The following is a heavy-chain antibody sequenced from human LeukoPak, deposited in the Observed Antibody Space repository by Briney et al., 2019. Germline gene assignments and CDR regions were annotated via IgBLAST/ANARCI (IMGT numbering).Heavy chain of an antibody. V-gene: IGHV1-8*01. CDR1: GYTFTSYD. CDR2: MNPNSGNT. CDR3: ARARGSASYYYYGMDV. J-gene: IGHJ6*02. D-gene: IGHD3-16*01. Sequence: ASVKVSCKASGYTFTSYDINWVRQATGQGLEWMGWMNPNSGNTGYAQKFQGRVTMTRNTSISTAYMELSSLRSEDTAVYYCARARGSASYYYYGMDVWGQGTTVTASS.